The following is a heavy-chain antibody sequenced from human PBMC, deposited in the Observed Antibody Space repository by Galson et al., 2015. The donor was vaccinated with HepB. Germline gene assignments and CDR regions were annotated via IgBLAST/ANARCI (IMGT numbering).Heavy chain of an antibody. J-gene: IGHJ3*02. CDR1: GYTFTGYY. V-gene: IGHV1-2*06. Sequence: SVKVSCKASGYTFTGYYMHWVRQAPGQGLEWMGRINPNSGGTNYAQKFQGRVTMTRDTSISTAYMELSRPRSDDTAVYYCARALIREWELLNAFDIWGQGTMVTVSS. CDR2: INPNSGGT. CDR3: ARALIREWELLNAFDI. D-gene: IGHD1-26*01.